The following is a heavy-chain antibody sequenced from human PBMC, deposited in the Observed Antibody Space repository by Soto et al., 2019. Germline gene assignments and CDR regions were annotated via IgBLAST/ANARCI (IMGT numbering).Heavy chain of an antibody. D-gene: IGHD3-3*01. CDR1: GYSISSGYY. CDR2: IYHSGST. CDR3: ARGYYDFWSGFLSYFDY. J-gene: IGHJ4*02. V-gene: IGHV4-38-2*01. Sequence: SETLSLTCAVSGYSISSGYYWGWIRQPPGKGLEWIGSIYHSGSTYYNPSLKSRVTISVDTSKNQFSLKLSSVTAADTAVYYCARGYYDFWSGFLSYFDYWGQGTLVTVSS.